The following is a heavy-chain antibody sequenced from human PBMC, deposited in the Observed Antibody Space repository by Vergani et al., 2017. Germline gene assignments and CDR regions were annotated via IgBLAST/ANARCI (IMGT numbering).Heavy chain of an antibody. D-gene: IGHD3-22*01. CDR3: ARVGPVPHYYDSSGNRRPFDD. J-gene: IGHJ4*02. CDR2: IIPIFGTA. V-gene: IGHV1-69*12. Sequence: QVQLVQSGAEVKKPGSSVKVSCKASGGTFSSYAISWVRQAPGQGLEWMGGIIPIFGTANYAQKFQGRVTITADESTSTAYMELSSLRSEDTAVYYCARVGPVPHYYDSSGNRRPFDDWGQGTLVTVSS. CDR1: GGTFSSYA.